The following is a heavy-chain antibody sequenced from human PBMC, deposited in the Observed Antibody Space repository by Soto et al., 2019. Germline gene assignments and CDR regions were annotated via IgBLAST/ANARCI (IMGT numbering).Heavy chain of an antibody. D-gene: IGHD3-10*01. Sequence: QVQLVQSGAEVKKPGASVKVSCKASGYTFTSYDINWVRQATGQGLEWMGWMNTNSGNTGYAQKFQGRVTMTRSTSKSTAYMGLSSLRSEDTAVYYCARGSMGYYGSETFDYWGQGTLVTVSS. CDR1: GYTFTSYD. CDR2: MNTNSGNT. V-gene: IGHV1-8*01. CDR3: ARGSMGYYGSETFDY. J-gene: IGHJ4*02.